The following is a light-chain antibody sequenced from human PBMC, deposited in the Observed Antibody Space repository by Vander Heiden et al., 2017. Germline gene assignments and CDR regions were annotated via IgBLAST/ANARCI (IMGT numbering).Light chain of an antibody. Sequence: QSALTQPASVSVSPGQPITISCTGTSSDVGAFNFVSWHQQHPGKAPKLMIYDVSDRPSGVSNRFSGSKSGNTASLTISGLQAEDEADYYCSSYASSITLVFGGGTKLTVL. J-gene: IGLJ3*02. CDR2: DVS. V-gene: IGLV2-14*03. CDR3: SSYASSITLV. CDR1: SSDVGAFNF.